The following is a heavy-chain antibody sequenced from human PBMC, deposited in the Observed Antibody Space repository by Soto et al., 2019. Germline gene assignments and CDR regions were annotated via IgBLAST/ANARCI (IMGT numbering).Heavy chain of an antibody. CDR1: GFASSGYS. CDR3: AISSGWSSQLF. V-gene: IGHV3-11*06. Sequence: GGSRVLFSASSGFASSGYSVSCIRPAPGKGLEWVSDISSSTSYTNYADSVKGRFTISRDNANNSLYLQMNSLRAEASAVYYCAISSGWSSQLFWVQGTRVTFTS. D-gene: IGHD6-19*01. J-gene: IGHJ4*02. CDR2: ISSSTSYT.